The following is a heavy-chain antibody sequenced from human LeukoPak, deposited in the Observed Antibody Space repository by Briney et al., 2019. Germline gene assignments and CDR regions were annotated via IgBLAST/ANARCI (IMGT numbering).Heavy chain of an antibody. D-gene: IGHD3-10*01. CDR3: ARGFSGSGSYRRPFDY. CDR1: GGSFSGYY. Sequence: SETLSLTCAVYGGSFSGYYWSWIRQPPGKGLEWIGEINHSGSTNYNPSLKSRVTISVDTSKNQFSLKLSSVTAADTAVYYCARGFSGSGSYRRPFDYWGQGTLVTVSS. J-gene: IGHJ4*02. CDR2: INHSGST. V-gene: IGHV4-34*01.